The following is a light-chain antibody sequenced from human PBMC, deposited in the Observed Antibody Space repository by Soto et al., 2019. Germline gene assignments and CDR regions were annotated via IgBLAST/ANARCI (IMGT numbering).Light chain of an antibody. Sequence: EVVLTQSPATLSLSPGERATLSCRASESIGNYLAWYQQKLGQAPKLLIYDASHRAIGIPGRFSGDGSGTDFTLTISSLEPEDSAVYYWQWRSDWPPRLTFVGGTKVEIK. CDR3: QWRSDWPPRLT. J-gene: IGKJ4*01. CDR1: ESIGNY. CDR2: DAS. V-gene: IGKV3-11*01.